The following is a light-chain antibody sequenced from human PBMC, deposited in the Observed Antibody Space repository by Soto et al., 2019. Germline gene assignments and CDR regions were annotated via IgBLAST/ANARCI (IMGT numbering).Light chain of an antibody. J-gene: IGKJ1*01. V-gene: IGKV3-20*01. CDR3: RQSLNPRT. CDR1: ESVSSIY. Sequence: VLIQSPATLSLSRGEIAPVSCRASESVSSIYVAWYQQKPGQAPTLLIYGAFTRATGIPDRFSGSGSGTDFTLTIYRLEPEDFAVYYGRQSLNPRTFGQGTKVDIK. CDR2: GAF.